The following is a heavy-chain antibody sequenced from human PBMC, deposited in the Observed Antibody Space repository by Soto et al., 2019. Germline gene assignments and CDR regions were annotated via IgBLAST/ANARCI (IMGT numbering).Heavy chain of an antibody. D-gene: IGHD4-17*01. Sequence: QVQLVESGGGVVQPGRSLRLSCAASGFTFSSYGMHWVRQAPGKGLEWVAVIWYDGSNKYYADSVKGRFTISRDNSKNTLYLQMNSLRAEDTAVYYCARKGPTNDYGDYWGVTDSLHIDYWGQGTLVTVSS. J-gene: IGHJ4*02. CDR1: GFTFSSYG. CDR3: ARKGPTNDYGDYWGVTDSLHIDY. CDR2: IWYDGSNK. V-gene: IGHV3-33*01.